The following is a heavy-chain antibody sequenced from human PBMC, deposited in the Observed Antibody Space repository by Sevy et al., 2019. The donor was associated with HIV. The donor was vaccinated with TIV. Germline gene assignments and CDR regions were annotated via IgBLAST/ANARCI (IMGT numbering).Heavy chain of an antibody. CDR1: GYTFTGYY. Sequence: ASVKVSCKASGYTFTGYYMHWVRQAPGQGLEWMGWINPNSGGTNYAQKFQGRVTMTRDTSISTAYMELSRLRSDATAVYYCARDVHCSSTSCYTLIDPFYYYYGMDVWGQGTTVTVSS. CDR3: ARDVHCSSTSCYTLIDPFYYYYGMDV. J-gene: IGHJ6*02. CDR2: INPNSGGT. V-gene: IGHV1-2*02. D-gene: IGHD2-2*02.